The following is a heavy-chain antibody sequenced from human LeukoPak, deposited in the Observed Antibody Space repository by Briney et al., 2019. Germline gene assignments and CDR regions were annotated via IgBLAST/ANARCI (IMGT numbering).Heavy chain of an antibody. V-gene: IGHV3-30*01. CDR2: ISYDGSNK. D-gene: IGHD6-13*01. Sequence: PGRSLRLSCAASGFTFSSYAMHWARQAPGKGLEWVAVISYDGSNKYYADSVKGRFTITRDNSKNTLYLQMNSLRAEDTAVYYCARDVAAGIFIFSFDYWGQGTLVTVSS. CDR1: GFTFSSYA. CDR3: ARDVAAGIFIFSFDY. J-gene: IGHJ4*02.